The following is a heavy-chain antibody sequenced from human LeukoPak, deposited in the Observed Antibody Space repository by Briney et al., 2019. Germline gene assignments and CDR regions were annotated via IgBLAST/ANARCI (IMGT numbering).Heavy chain of an antibody. V-gene: IGHV1-69*13. CDR1: GGTFSSYA. CDR3: ARDSGSYMFDY. CDR2: IIPIFGTA. J-gene: IGHJ4*02. D-gene: IGHD1-26*01. Sequence: SVTVSCTASGGTFSSYAISWVRQAPGQGLEWMGGIIPIFGTANYAQKFQGRVTITADESTSTAYMELSSLRSEDTAVYYCARDSGSYMFDYWGQGTLVTVSS.